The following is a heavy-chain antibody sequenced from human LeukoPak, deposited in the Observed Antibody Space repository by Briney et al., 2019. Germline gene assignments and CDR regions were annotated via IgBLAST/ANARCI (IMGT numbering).Heavy chain of an antibody. Sequence: PGGSLRLSCAASGFTFSSYEMNWVRQAPGKGLEWVSYISSSGSTIYYADSVKGRFTISRDNAKNSLYLQMNSLRAEDTAVYHCARDWDYGAFDYWGQGTLVTVSS. J-gene: IGHJ4*02. D-gene: IGHD4-17*01. V-gene: IGHV3-48*03. CDR2: ISSSGSTI. CDR1: GFTFSSYE. CDR3: ARDWDYGAFDY.